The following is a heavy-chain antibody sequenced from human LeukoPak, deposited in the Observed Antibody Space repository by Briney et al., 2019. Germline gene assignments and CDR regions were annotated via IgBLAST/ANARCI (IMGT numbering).Heavy chain of an antibody. V-gene: IGHV4-59*01. CDR2: IYFSGST. Sequence: SETLSLTCTVSGGSIRSYYWSWIRQPPGKGLEWIGYIYFSGSTSYNPSLKSRVTISVDRSKNQSSLKLSSVAAADTAVYYCARSYDTNFDYWGQGTLVTVSS. CDR1: GGSIRSYY. D-gene: IGHD3-3*01. J-gene: IGHJ4*02. CDR3: ARSYDTNFDY.